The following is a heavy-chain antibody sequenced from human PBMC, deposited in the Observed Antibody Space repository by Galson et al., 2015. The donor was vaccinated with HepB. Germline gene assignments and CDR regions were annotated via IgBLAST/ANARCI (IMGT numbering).Heavy chain of an antibody. J-gene: IGHJ5*02. CDR3: ARQNCGGDCYLDR. V-gene: IGHV5-51*01. CDR1: AYTFRNYW. D-gene: IGHD2-21*02. CDR2: IYAADSDT. Sequence: QSGAEVKKPGESLKISCEGSAYTFRNYWIAWVRQMPGKGLEWMGVIYAADSDTRYNPSFQGQDTISHDKSLSTAYLQWSSPKASDTAMYYCARQNCGGDCYLDRWGQGPLVTVSS.